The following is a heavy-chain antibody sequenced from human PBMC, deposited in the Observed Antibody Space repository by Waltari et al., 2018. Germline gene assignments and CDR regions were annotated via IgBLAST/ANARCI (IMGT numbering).Heavy chain of an antibody. V-gene: IGHV4-38-2*01. D-gene: IGHD6-19*01. Sequence: QVQLQESGPGLVKPSETLSLTCAVSGYSISSGYYWGWIRQPPGKGLEWIGSIYHSGSTYYNPSLKSRVTISVDTSKNQFSLKLSSVTAADTAVYYCASSTGWRNWFDPWGQGTLVTVSS. CDR3: ASSTGWRNWFDP. CDR1: GYSISSGYY. J-gene: IGHJ5*02. CDR2: IYHSGST.